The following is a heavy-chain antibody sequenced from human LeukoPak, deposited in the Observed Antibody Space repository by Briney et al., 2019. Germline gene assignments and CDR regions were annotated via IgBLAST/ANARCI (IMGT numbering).Heavy chain of an antibody. CDR3: ASLPWIQLWKHY. D-gene: IGHD5-18*01. CDR1: GFTFSNAW. V-gene: IGHV4-59*04. Sequence: TGGSLRLSCAASGFTFSNAWMSWVRQPPGKGLEWIGNIFYSGSTYYSPSLRSRVTISLDTSRNQFSLKLSSVTAADTAVYYCASLPWIQLWKHYWGQGTLVTVSS. CDR2: IFYSGST. J-gene: IGHJ4*02.